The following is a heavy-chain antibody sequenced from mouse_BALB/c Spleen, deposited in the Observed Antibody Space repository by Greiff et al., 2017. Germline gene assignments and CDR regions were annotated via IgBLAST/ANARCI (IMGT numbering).Heavy chain of an antibody. CDR3: ARAYYGNGFDY. J-gene: IGHJ2*01. V-gene: IGHV7-1*02. CDR2: SRNKANDYTT. CDR1: GFTFSDFY. Sequence: EVMLVESGGGLVQPGGSLRLSCATSGFTFSDFYMEWVRQPPGKRLEWIAASRNKANDYTTEYSASVKGRFIVSRDTSQSILYLQMNALRAEDTAIYYCARAYYGNGFDYWGQGTTLTVSS. D-gene: IGHD2-1*01.